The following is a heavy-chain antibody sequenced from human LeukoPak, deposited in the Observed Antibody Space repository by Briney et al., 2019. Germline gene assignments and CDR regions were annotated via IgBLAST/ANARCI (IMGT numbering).Heavy chain of an antibody. V-gene: IGHV1-18*01. CDR3: ASNIVATIIPYYYYCGMDV. D-gene: IGHD5-12*01. J-gene: IGHJ6*02. CDR1: GYTFTSYG. Sequence: ASVKVSRKASGYTFTSYGISWVRQAPGQGLEWMGWISAYNGNTNYAQKLQGRVTMTTDTSTSTAYMELRSLRSDDTAVYYCASNIVATIIPYYYYCGMDVWSQGTTVTVSS. CDR2: ISAYNGNT.